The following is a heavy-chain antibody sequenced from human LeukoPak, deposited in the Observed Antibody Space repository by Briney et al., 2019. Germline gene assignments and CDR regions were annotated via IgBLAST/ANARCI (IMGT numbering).Heavy chain of an antibody. CDR3: AREYYDSSGFHNWFDP. V-gene: IGHV4-31*03. CDR2: IYYSVSN. CDR1: GGSISSGGYY. J-gene: IGHJ5*02. Sequence: SETLSLTCTVSGGSISSGGYYWSWIRQPPGKGLEWIGYIYYSVSNYYNPSLKSRVTISVDTSKNQFSLKLSPVTAADTAVYYCAREYYDSSGFHNWFDPWGQGTLVTVSS. D-gene: IGHD3-22*01.